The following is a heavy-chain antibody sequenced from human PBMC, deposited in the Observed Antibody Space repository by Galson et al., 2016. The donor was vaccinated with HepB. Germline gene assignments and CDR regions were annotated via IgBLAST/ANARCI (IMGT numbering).Heavy chain of an antibody. CDR3: VADRMAVAGDFFYYGMDV. J-gene: IGHJ6*02. D-gene: IGHD6-19*01. CDR1: GYTFTSYA. CDR2: IVVGSGKT. V-gene: IGHV1-58*02. Sequence: SVKVSCKASGYTFTSYAMHWVRQAPGQRLEWIGWIVVGSGKTNYAQKFQERVTITRDMSTRTVYMELSSLRYEDTAVYYCVADRMAVAGDFFYYGMDVWGQGTTVTVSS.